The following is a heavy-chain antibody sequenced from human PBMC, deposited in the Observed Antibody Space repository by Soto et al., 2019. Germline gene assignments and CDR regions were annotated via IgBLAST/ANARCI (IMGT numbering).Heavy chain of an antibody. CDR2: MNPNSGNT. Sequence: GASVKVSCKASGYTFTSYDINWVRQATGQGLEWMGWMNPNSGNTGYAQKFQGRVTMTRNTFISTAYMELSSLRSEDTAVYYCARGTKEYSSSSLYYYYGMDVWGQGTTVTISS. J-gene: IGHJ6*02. V-gene: IGHV1-8*01. CDR1: GYTFTSYD. CDR3: ARGTKEYSSSSLYYYYGMDV. D-gene: IGHD6-6*01.